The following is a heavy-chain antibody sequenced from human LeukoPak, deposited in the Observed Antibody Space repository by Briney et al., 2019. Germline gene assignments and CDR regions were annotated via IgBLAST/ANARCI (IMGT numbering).Heavy chain of an antibody. V-gene: IGHV4-59*01. CDR1: GGSISSYY. D-gene: IGHD3-10*01. Sequence: SETLSLTCTVSGGSISSYYWSWIRQPPGKGLEWIGYIYYSGSTNYNPSLKSRVTISVDTSKNQFSLKLSSVTAADTAVYYCARSSGITMVRGVRQYYFDYWGQGTLVTVSS. CDR3: ARSSGITMVRGVRQYYFDY. J-gene: IGHJ4*02. CDR2: IYYSGST.